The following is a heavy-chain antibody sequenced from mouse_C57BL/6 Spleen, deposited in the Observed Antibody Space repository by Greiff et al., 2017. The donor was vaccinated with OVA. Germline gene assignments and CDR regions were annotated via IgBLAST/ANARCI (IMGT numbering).Heavy chain of an antibody. CDR3: ARLTGTSYYAMDY. V-gene: IGHV5-4*03. CDR2: ISDGGSYT. Sequence: EVKLVESGGGLVKPGGSLKLSCAASGFTFSSYAMSWVRQTPEKRLEWVATISDGGSYTYYPDNVKGRFTISRDNAKNNLYLQMSHLKSEDTAMYYCARLTGTSYYAMDYWGQGTSVTVSS. J-gene: IGHJ4*01. CDR1: GFTFSSYA. D-gene: IGHD4-1*01.